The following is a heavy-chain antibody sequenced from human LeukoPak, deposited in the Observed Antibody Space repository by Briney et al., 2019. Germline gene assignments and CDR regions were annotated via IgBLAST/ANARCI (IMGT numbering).Heavy chain of an antibody. CDR2: IKQDGSEK. CDR3: AKVPVPLFNYMDV. V-gene: IGHV3-7*01. CDR1: GFTFSSYW. J-gene: IGHJ6*03. D-gene: IGHD3-10*01. Sequence: PGGSLRLSCAASGFTFSSYWMSWVRQAPGKGLEWVANIKQDGSEKYYVDSVKGRFTISRDNAKNSLYLQMNSLRAEDTAVYYCAKVPVPLFNYMDVWGKGTTVTISS.